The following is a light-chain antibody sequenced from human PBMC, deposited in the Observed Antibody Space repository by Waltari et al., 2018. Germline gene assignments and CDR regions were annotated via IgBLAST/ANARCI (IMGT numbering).Light chain of an antibody. CDR1: ESLLHSDRKTY. CDR3: MQSIQLLIT. V-gene: IGKV2D-29*01. Sequence: DIVMTQTPLSLTATPGQPASISCKSSESLLHSDRKTYLYWYLQKPGQPPQLLIYEGSKRFSGVPDMFSGTGAGTDVTLKISRVEAEDVGVYYCMQSIQLLITFGQGTRLELK. CDR2: EGS. J-gene: IGKJ5*01.